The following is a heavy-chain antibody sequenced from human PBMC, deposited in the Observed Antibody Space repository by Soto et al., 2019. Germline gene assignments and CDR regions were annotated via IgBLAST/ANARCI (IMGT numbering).Heavy chain of an antibody. D-gene: IGHD1-20*01. CDR1: GVSITSYY. J-gene: IGHJ4*02. V-gene: IGHV4-59*01. CDR3: AREQYNWKL. Sequence: SETLSLTCSVSGVSITSYYWTWIRHPPGKGLEWIGYVYHTGNTYYNPSLKSRVTISLDTSKNQVSLRLRSVTAADTAVYYCAREQYNWKLWGQGTLVTISS. CDR2: VYHTGNT.